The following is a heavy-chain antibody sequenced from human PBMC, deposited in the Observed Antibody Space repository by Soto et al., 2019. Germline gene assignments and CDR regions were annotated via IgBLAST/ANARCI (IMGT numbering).Heavy chain of an antibody. CDR1: GGSISSGGYY. J-gene: IGHJ6*02. CDR2: IYYSGST. CDR3: ARETSSGSRGMDV. Sequence: QVQLQESGPGLVKPSQTLSLTCTVSGGSISSGGYYWSWIRQHPGKGLEWIGYIYYSGSTYYNQSLKSRVTISVDKSKNQFSLKLSSVTAADTAVYYCARETSSGSRGMDVWGQGTTVTVSS. D-gene: IGHD6-6*01. V-gene: IGHV4-31*03.